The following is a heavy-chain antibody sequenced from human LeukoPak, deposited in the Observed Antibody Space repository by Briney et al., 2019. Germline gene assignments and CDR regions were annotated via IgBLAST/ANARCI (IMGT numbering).Heavy chain of an antibody. CDR1: GYRFTTYW. J-gene: IGHJ4*02. CDR3: ARRERGFDY. CDR2: IYPGDSDT. D-gene: IGHD5-24*01. V-gene: IGHV5-51*01. Sequence: GGSLQISWKGSGYRFTTYWIGGGRQMPGKGLEWMGIIYPGDSDTRYSPSFQGQVTISAAQSISTAYLQWSSLKASYTAMYYCARRERGFDYWGQGTLVSVSS.